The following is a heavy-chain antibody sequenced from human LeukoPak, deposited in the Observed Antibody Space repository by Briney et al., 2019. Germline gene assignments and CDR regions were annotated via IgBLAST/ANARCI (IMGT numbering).Heavy chain of an antibody. CDR3: ARDAETAVAGTEGYY. J-gene: IGHJ4*02. Sequence: SETLSLTCAVSRGSISSSNWWSWVRQPPGKGLEWIGEIYHSGSANYNPSLKSRVTISVDKSKNQFSLKLSSVTAADTAVYYCARDAETAVAGTEGYYWGQGTLVSVSS. CDR2: IYHSGSA. CDR1: RGSISSSNW. V-gene: IGHV4-4*02. D-gene: IGHD6-19*01.